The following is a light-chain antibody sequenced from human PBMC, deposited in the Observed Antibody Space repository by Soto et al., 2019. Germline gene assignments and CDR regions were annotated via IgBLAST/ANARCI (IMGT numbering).Light chain of an antibody. V-gene: IGLV2-14*01. Sequence: QSALTQPASVSGSPGQSITISCTGTSSDVGGYNYVSWYQQHPGKAPKLMIYDVSNRPSGVSNRFSGSKSGNTASLTISGLQADDEADYYCSSYTSSSTLWVVFGGGTKLTVL. CDR3: SSYTSSSTLWVV. CDR2: DVS. CDR1: SSDVGGYNY. J-gene: IGLJ2*01.